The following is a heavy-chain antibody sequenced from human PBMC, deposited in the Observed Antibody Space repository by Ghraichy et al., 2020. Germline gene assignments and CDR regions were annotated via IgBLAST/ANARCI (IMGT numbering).Heavy chain of an antibody. CDR1: GFTFSNYA. D-gene: IGHD5-18*01. V-gene: IGHV3-23*01. CDR3: AKGFSGEGTAMVGY. CDR2: ISGSGGIT. J-gene: IGHJ4*02. Sequence: GGSLRLSCAASGFTFSNYAMSWVRQAPGKGLQWVSSISGSGGITYNADSVKGRFTISRDNSQNTLYLQMNSLRAEDTAVYFCAKGFSGEGTAMVGYWGQGTQVTVSS.